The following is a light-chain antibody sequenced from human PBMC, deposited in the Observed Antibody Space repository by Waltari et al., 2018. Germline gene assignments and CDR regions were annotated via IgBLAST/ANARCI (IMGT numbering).Light chain of an antibody. Sequence: EIVLTQYPATLSVSPGGRATLSCRASENIISNLAWYQQRPGQAPRLLIHGASTRATAFPPRFSGSGSGTEFTLTINSLQSEDFVVYYCQQYNNWPLTFGQGTRLEIK. CDR1: ENIISN. CDR3: QQYNNWPLT. V-gene: IGKV3-15*01. CDR2: GAS. J-gene: IGKJ5*01.